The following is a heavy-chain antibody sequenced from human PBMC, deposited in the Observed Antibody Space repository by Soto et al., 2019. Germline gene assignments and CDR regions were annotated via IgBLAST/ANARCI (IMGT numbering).Heavy chain of an antibody. CDR3: AKAGTYNPDFDY. CDR1: GFTFRSYG. Sequence: GGSLRLSCGVSGFTFRSYGMHWVRQAPGKGLEWVAVISYDGSNKDYADSVKGRFTISRDNSKNTLYLQMSSLRAEDTAVYYCAKAGTYNPDFDYWGQGTLVTVSS. CDR2: ISYDGSNK. J-gene: IGHJ4*02. D-gene: IGHD1-1*01. V-gene: IGHV3-30*18.